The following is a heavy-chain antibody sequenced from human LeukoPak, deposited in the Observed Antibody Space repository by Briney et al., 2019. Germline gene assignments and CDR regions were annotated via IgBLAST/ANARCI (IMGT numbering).Heavy chain of an antibody. V-gene: IGHV3-30-3*01. CDR2: ISYDGSNQ. D-gene: IGHD6-19*01. CDR3: ARLEMAASGAFDV. CDR1: GFTFSTYA. J-gene: IGHJ3*01. Sequence: GGSLRLSCVASGFTFSTYAMQWVRQAPGKGLEWVAVISYDGSNQYYEDSMKGRFTISRDNSKNTLYLQMNSLRADDTAVYYCARLEMAASGAFDVWGQGTLVTVSS.